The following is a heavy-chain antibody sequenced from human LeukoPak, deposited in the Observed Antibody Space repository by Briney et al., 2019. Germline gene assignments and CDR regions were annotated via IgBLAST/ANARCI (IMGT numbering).Heavy chain of an antibody. J-gene: IGHJ3*02. CDR2: INPNSGGT. D-gene: IGHD1-26*01. CDR1: GYTFTGYY. CDR3: ARLATLPDAFDI. V-gene: IGHV1-2*02. Sequence: ASVKVSCKASGYTFTGYYMHWVRQAPGQGLEWMGWINPNSGGTNYAQRFQGRVTMTRDTSISTAYMELSRLRSDDTAVYYCARLATLPDAFDIWGQGTMVTVSS.